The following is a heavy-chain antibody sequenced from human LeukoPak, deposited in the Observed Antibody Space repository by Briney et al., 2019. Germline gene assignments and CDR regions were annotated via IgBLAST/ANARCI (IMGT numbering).Heavy chain of an antibody. CDR1: GFTFSSYG. CDR2: IRYDGSNK. J-gene: IGHJ6*03. Sequence: GGSLRLSCAASGFTFSSYGMHWVRQAPGKGLEWVAFIRYDGSNKYYADSVKGRFTISRDNSKNTLYLQMNSLRAEDTAVYYCAKAVYGGNYYYYYMDVWGKGTTVTISS. CDR3: AKAVYGGNYYYYYMDV. D-gene: IGHD4-23*01. V-gene: IGHV3-30*02.